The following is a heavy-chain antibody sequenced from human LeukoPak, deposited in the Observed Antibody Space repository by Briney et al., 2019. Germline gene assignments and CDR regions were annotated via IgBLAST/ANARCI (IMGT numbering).Heavy chain of an antibody. CDR2: IIPIFGTA. CDR1: GGTFSSYA. V-gene: IGHV1-69*06. CDR3: ARDLKEGYDAFDI. D-gene: IGHD5-12*01. J-gene: IGHJ3*02. Sequence: SVKVSCKASGGTFSSYAISWVRQAPGQGLEWMGGIIPIFGTANYAQKFQGRVTITADKSTSTAYMELSSLRSEDTAVYYYARDLKEGYDAFDIWGQGTMVTVSS.